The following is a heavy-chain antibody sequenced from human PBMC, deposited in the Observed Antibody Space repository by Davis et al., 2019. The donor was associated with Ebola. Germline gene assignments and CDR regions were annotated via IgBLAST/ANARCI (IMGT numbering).Heavy chain of an antibody. V-gene: IGHV1-8*02. Sequence: AASVTVSCQASGYTFTSYDINWVRQATGQGLEWMGWMNPNSGNTGYAQKFQARVTMTRNTSISTAYMGLSSLKSEDTAVYYCARRSSGGWYNFDCWGPGTLITVSS. CDR2: MNPNSGNT. J-gene: IGHJ4*01. CDR3: ARRSSGGWYNFDC. CDR1: GYTFTSYD. D-gene: IGHD6-19*01.